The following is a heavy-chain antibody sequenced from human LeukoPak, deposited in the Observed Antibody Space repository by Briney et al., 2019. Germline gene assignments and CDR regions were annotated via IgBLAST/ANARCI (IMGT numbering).Heavy chain of an antibody. CDR3: ARGTYYDSSGALYYFDY. D-gene: IGHD3-22*01. CDR2: ISVSSSYI. J-gene: IGHJ4*02. Sequence: GGSLRLSCAVSGFTFDSYTMNWVRQAPGKGLEWVASISVSSSYIYYAESVKGRFTISRDNAKNSLYLQMNSLRAEDTAVYYCARGTYYDSSGALYYFDYWGQGTLVTVSS. CDR1: GFTFDSYT. V-gene: IGHV3-21*01.